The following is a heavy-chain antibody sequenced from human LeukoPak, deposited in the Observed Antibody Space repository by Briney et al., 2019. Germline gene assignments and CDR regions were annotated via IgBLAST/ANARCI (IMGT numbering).Heavy chain of an antibody. Sequence: GGSLRLSCAASGFTFNNYGMSWVRQAPGKGLEWVSDISGSGVTTKYADSVKGRFTISRDNSETTLYLQMNNLRAEDTAIYYCAKDPRLYICGPGWFDPWGQGTLVIVSS. CDR3: AKDPRLYICGPGWFDP. CDR2: ISGSGVTT. D-gene: IGHD5-18*01. V-gene: IGHV3-23*01. J-gene: IGHJ5*02. CDR1: GFTFNNYG.